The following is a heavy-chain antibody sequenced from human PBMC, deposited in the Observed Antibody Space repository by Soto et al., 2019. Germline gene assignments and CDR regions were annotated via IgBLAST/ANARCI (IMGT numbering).Heavy chain of an antibody. CDR3: ASPGYYDSSGYYLGY. CDR1: GYTFTSYG. V-gene: IGHV1-18*01. Sequence: QVQLVQSGAEVKKPGASVKVSCKASGYTFTSYGISWVRQAPGQGLEWIGWISAYNGNTNYAQKLQGRVTMTTDTSTSTAYMELRSLRSDDTAVYYCASPGYYDSSGYYLGYWGQGTLVTVSS. D-gene: IGHD3-22*01. CDR2: ISAYNGNT. J-gene: IGHJ4*02.